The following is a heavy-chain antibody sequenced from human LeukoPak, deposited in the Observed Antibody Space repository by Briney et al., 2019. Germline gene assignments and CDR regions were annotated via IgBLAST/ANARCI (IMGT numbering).Heavy chain of an antibody. J-gene: IGHJ3*02. CDR3: ARDGKSGSPASAFDI. CDR1: GFSFSSYG. D-gene: IGHD3-22*01. Sequence: PGGSLRLSCAASGFSFSSYGMSWVRQAPGKGLEWVAVIWHDGSNKYYADSVKGRFTISRDNSKNTLFLQMNSLRVEDTALYYCARDGKSGSPASAFDIWGQGTMVTVSS. V-gene: IGHV3-33*01. CDR2: IWHDGSNK.